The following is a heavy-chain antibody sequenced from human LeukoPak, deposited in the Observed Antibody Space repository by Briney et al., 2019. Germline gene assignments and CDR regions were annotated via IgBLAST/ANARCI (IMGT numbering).Heavy chain of an antibody. D-gene: IGHD4-23*01. CDR1: GFTFGDYA. J-gene: IGHJ4*02. V-gene: IGHV3-21*01. CDR2: ISSSSSYI. Sequence: GGSLRLSCTASGFTFGDYAMSWIRQAPGKGLEWVSSISSSSSYIYYADSVKGRFTISRDNAKNSLYLQMNSLRAEDTAVYYCARGETVVTHFDYWGQGTLVTVSS. CDR3: ARGETVVTHFDY.